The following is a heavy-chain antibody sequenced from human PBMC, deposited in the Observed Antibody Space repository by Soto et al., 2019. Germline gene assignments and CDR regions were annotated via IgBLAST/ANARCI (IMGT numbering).Heavy chain of an antibody. CDR1: GYTFTSYG. J-gene: IGHJ6*03. Sequence: ASVKVSCKASGYTFTSYGISWVRQAPGQGLEWMGWISAYNGNTNYAQKLQGRVTTTTDTSTSTAYMELRSLRSDDTAVYHCARFRYSYYYYMDVWGKGTTVTVSS. D-gene: IGHD4-4*01. CDR2: ISAYNGNT. CDR3: ARFRYSYYYYMDV. V-gene: IGHV1-18*01.